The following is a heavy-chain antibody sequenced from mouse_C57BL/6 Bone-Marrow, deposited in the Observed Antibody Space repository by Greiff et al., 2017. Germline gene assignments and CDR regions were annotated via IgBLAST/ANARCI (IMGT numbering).Heavy chain of an antibody. J-gene: IGHJ2*01. D-gene: IGHD1-1*01. CDR1: GFTFSSYG. CDR3: ARQDYYGSSSFDY. Sequence: EVMLVESGGELVKPGGSLKLSCAASGFTFSSYGMSWVRQTPDKRLEWVATISSGGSYTYYPDSVKGRFTMSRDNAKNTLYLQMSSLKYEDAAMYYCARQDYYGSSSFDYWGQGTTLTVSS. CDR2: ISSGGSYT. V-gene: IGHV5-6*01.